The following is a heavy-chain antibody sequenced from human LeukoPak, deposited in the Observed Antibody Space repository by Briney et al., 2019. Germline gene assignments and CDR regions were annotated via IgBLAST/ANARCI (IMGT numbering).Heavy chain of an antibody. CDR2: ISAYNGNT. CDR3: ARDGIWFGESQFDY. CDR1: GYTFTSYG. V-gene: IGHV1-18*01. D-gene: IGHD3-10*01. J-gene: IGHJ4*02. Sequence: ASVKVFCKASGYTFTSYGISWVRQAPGQGLEWMGWISAYNGNTNYAQKLQGRVTMTTDTSTSTAYMELRSLRSDDTAVYYCARDGIWFGESQFDYWGQGTLVTVSS.